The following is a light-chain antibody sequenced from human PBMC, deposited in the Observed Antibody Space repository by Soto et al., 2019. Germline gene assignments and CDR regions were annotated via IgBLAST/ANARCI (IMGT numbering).Light chain of an antibody. CDR1: PGAVTSGNY. Sequence: QTVVTQEPSLTVSPGGTVTLTCASSPGAVTSGNYPSGFQQKPGQAPRTLIYTTDDKHSWTPARFSGSLLGGKAALTLSGVQPEDEAEYYCLLYYGGAHLVFGGGTQLTVL. CDR2: TTD. J-gene: IGLJ3*02. CDR3: LLYYGGAHLV. V-gene: IGLV7-43*01.